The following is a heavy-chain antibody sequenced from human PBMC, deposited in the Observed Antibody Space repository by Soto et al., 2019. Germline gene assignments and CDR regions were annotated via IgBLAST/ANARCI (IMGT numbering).Heavy chain of an antibody. V-gene: IGHV4-61*01. D-gene: IGHD2-21*01. CDR3: AIAGKYRYFDY. Sequence: QVQLQESGPGLVKPSETLSLTCAVSGGSVGSRPYYWIWIRQPPGKGLEWIGYVAYTGTTNYNPSLKDRVTISVDPSKNQGSLKVTSGAAADTAVYYCAIAGKYRYFDYWGQGILVTVSS. CDR2: VAYTGTT. CDR1: GGSVGSRPYY. J-gene: IGHJ4*02.